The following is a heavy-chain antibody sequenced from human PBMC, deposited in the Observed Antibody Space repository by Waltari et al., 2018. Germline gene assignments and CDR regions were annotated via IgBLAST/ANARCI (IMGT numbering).Heavy chain of an antibody. V-gene: IGHV4-61*02. Sequence: GPGLVKPSQTLSLTCTVSGGSISSGSYYWSWIRQPAGQGLEWIGRIYTSGSTNYNPSLKSRVTISVDTSKNQFPLKLSSVTAADTAVYYCAREYYYGSGSYSYYYYYYGMDVWGQGTTVTVSS. CDR3: AREYYYGSGSYSYYYYYYGMDV. J-gene: IGHJ6*02. CDR2: IYTSGST. D-gene: IGHD3-10*01. CDR1: GGSISSGSYY.